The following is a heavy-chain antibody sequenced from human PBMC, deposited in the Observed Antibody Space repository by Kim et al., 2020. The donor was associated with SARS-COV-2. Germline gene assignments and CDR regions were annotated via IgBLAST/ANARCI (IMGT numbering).Heavy chain of an antibody. J-gene: IGHJ6*03. CDR2: IGTAGDT. Sequence: GGSLRLSCAASGFTFSSYDMHWVRQATGKGLEWVSAIGTAGDTYYPGSVTGRFTISRENAKNSLYFQMNSLRAGDTAVYYCARCAMEYQPYYYYYYMDV. CDR1: GFTFSSYD. V-gene: IGHV3-13*01. CDR3: ARCAMEYQPYYYYYYMDV. D-gene: IGHD2-2*01.